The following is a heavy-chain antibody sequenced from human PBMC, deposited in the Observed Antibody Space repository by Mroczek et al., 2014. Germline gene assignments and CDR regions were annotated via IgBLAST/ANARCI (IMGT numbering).Heavy chain of an antibody. CDR2: IYYSGST. V-gene: IGHV4-59*01. Sequence: VQLLESGPGLVKPSETLSLTCTVSGGSISSYYWSWIRQPPGKGLEWIGYIYYSGSTNYNPSLKSRVTISVDTSKNQFSLKLSSVTAADTAVYYCARGSHSTVTIYYWGQGTLVTVSS. J-gene: IGHJ4*02. CDR1: GGSISSYY. D-gene: IGHD4-17*01. CDR3: ARGSHSTVTIYY.